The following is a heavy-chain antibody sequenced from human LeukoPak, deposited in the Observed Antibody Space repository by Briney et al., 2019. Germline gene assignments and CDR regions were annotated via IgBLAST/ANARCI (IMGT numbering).Heavy chain of an antibody. Sequence: GESLQISCKGSGYSFTSYWIGWVRQVPGKGLEWMGIIYPGDSDTRYSPSFQGQVTISADKSISTAYLQWSSLKASDTAMYYCARLSPTQDYAFDIWGQGTMVTVSA. J-gene: IGHJ3*02. CDR3: ARLSPTQDYAFDI. CDR2: IYPGDSDT. V-gene: IGHV5-51*01. D-gene: IGHD2-15*01. CDR1: GYSFTSYW.